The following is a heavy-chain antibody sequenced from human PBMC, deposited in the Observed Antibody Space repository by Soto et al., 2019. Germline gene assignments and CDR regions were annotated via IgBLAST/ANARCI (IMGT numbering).Heavy chain of an antibody. CDR3: ATDVVPAAMFAY. V-gene: IGHV4-39*01. J-gene: IGHJ4*02. D-gene: IGHD2-2*01. CDR2: IYYSGST. Sequence: SEILSLTCTVSGGSISSSSYYWGWIRQPPGKGLEWIGSIYYSGSTYYNPSLKSRVTISVDTSKNQFSLKLSSVTAADTAVYYCATDVVPAAMFAYWGQGTLVTVSS. CDR1: GGSISSSSYY.